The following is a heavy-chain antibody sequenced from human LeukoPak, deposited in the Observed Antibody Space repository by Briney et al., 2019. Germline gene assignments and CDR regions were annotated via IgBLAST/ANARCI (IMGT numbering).Heavy chain of an antibody. J-gene: IGHJ6*03. D-gene: IGHD3-10*01. Sequence: SETLSLTCTVSGGSISIYYWNLIRQPAGKGLEWIGRIFTSGITNYNPSLKSRVTMSVDTSKNQFSLNLSSVTAADTAVYYCARESSGSYYNPLGYMDVWGKGTTVTVSS. CDR2: IFTSGIT. V-gene: IGHV4-4*07. CDR3: ARESSGSYYNPLGYMDV. CDR1: GGSISIYY.